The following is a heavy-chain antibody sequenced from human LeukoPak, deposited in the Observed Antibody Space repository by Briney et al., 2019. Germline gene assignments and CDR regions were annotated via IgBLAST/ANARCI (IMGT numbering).Heavy chain of an antibody. D-gene: IGHD4-17*01. CDR1: GFTFSSTA. Sequence: PGGSLRLSCAASGFTFSSTAMSWVRQAPGKGLEWGSGISSSGDSTHYADSVKGRLTISRDNSKNTLYLQMNSLRAEDTAVYYCAKVTCGGRNGLRCRGMDVWGQGTTVTVSS. J-gene: IGHJ6*02. CDR3: AKVTCGGRNGLRCRGMDV. V-gene: IGHV3-23*01. CDR2: ISSSGDST.